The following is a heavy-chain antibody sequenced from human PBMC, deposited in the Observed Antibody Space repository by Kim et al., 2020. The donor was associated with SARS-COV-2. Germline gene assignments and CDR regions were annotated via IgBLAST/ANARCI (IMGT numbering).Heavy chain of an antibody. V-gene: IGHV4-34*01. D-gene: IGHD2-15*01. CDR2: INHSGST. Sequence: SETLSLTCAVYGGSFSGYYWSWIRQPPGKGLEWIGEINHSGSTNYNPSLKSRVTISVDTSKNQFSLKLSSVTAADTAVYYCARGPIVVGPDNYYYYGMDVWGQGTTVTVSS. CDR1: GGSFSGYY. J-gene: IGHJ6*02. CDR3: ARGPIVVGPDNYYYYGMDV.